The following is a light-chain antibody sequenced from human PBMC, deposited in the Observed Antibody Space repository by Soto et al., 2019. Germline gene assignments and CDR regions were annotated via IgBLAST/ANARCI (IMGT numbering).Light chain of an antibody. V-gene: IGKV1-33*01. CDR2: DAS. J-gene: IGKJ1*01. Sequence: IQMTQSPSSLFASVGDRVTITCQATQDINIYLNWYQQKPGKAPNLLIYDASNLEIGVPSRFSGSGSGTHFTFTISSLQTEDIGTYYCQHYDILPIPFGRGTKAAIK. CDR1: QDINIY. CDR3: QHYDILPIP.